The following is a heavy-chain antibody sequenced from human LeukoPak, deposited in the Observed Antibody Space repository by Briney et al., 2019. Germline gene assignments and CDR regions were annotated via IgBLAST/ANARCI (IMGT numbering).Heavy chain of an antibody. J-gene: IGHJ4*02. CDR1: GFTFGTYS. V-gene: IGHV3-48*01. CDR2: ISSSSSTK. Sequence: GGSLRLSCAASGFTFGTYSMNWVRQAPGKGLEWVSYISSSSSTKYYADSVKGRFTISRDNAKNSLYLHINSLRVEDTAVYYCARDAVVEGSGYRSGGGDYWGQGALVTVSS. CDR3: ARDAVVEGSGYRSGGGDY. D-gene: IGHD5-12*01.